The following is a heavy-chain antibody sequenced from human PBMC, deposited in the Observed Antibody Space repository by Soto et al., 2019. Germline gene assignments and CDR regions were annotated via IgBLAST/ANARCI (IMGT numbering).Heavy chain of an antibody. CDR2: IIPILGIA. V-gene: IGHV1-69*02. J-gene: IGHJ4*02. CDR1: GGTFSSYT. D-gene: IGHD3-10*01. CDR3: ARTGADYYGSGSHHYYFDY. Sequence: QVQLVQSGAEVKKPGSSVKVSCKASGGTFSSYTISWVRQAPGQGLEWMGRIIPILGIANYAQKFQGRVTITADESTRTAYMELRSLRSEDTAVYHCARTGADYYGSGSHHYYFDYWGQGTLVTVSS.